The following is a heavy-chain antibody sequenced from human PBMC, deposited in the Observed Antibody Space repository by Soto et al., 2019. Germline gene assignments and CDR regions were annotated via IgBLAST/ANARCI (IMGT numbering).Heavy chain of an antibody. J-gene: IGHJ6*02. D-gene: IGHD3-3*01. V-gene: IGHV1-8*01. Sequence: GASVKVSCKVSGYTFTSYDINWVRQATGQGLEWMGWMNPNSGNAGYAQKFQGRVTMTRNTSISTAYMELSSLRSEDTAVYYCARMQNYDFWSGYWPHYYYYYGMDVWGQGTTVTVSS. CDR1: GYTFTSYD. CDR3: ARMQNYDFWSGYWPHYYYYYGMDV. CDR2: MNPNSGNA.